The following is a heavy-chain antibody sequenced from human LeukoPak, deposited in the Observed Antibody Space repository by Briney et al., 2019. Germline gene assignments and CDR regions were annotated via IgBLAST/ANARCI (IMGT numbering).Heavy chain of an antibody. D-gene: IGHD3-22*01. V-gene: IGHV4-34*01. CDR1: GGSLSGYY. CDR2: INHSGST. J-gene: IGHJ4*02. Sequence: SETLSLTCAVYGGSLSGYYWSWIRQPPGKGLEWIGEINHSGSTNYNPSLKSRVTISVDTSKNQFSLKLSSVTAADTAVYYCARGPPITMIVVVNDENFDYWGQGTLVTVSS. CDR3: ARGPPITMIVVVNDENFDY.